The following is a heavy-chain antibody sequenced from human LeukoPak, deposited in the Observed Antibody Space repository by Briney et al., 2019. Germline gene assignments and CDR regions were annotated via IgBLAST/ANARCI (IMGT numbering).Heavy chain of an antibody. Sequence: GASVKVSCKASGGTFSSYAISWVRQAPGQGLEWMGGIIPIFGTANYAQKFQGRVTITADKSTSTAYMELSSLRSEDTAVYYCARDNSGYDLYFQHWGQGTLVTVSS. D-gene: IGHD5-12*01. V-gene: IGHV1-69*06. J-gene: IGHJ1*01. CDR3: ARDNSGYDLYFQH. CDR2: IIPIFGTA. CDR1: GGTFSSYA.